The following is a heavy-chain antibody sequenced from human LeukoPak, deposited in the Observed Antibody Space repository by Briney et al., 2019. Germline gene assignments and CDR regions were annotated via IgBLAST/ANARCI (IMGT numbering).Heavy chain of an antibody. Sequence: SETLSLTCTVSGGSISSYYWSWIRQPPGKGLEWIGYIYYSGSTNYNPSLKSRVTISVDTSKNQFSLKLSSVTAADTAVYYCARVQYYYDSSGYYPDSDAFDIWGQGTKVTVSS. V-gene: IGHV4-59*01. CDR2: IYYSGST. J-gene: IGHJ3*02. D-gene: IGHD3-22*01. CDR3: ARVQYYYDSSGYYPDSDAFDI. CDR1: GGSISSYY.